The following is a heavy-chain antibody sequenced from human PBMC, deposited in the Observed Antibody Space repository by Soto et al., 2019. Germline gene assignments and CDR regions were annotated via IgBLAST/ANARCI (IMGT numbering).Heavy chain of an antibody. Sequence: EVQLVESGGGLVQPGGSLRLSCVASGFTFSSHDMHWVRQGTGKGPEWVSGVDTAGGTYYPVSVKGRFTISRDNAKNSLYLQMNSLGATDTAVYYCAREIPSPGNWYFDLWGRGTLVTVSS. CDR2: VDTAGGT. D-gene: IGHD2-2*01. CDR1: GFTFSSHD. J-gene: IGHJ2*01. V-gene: IGHV3-13*04. CDR3: AREIPSPGNWYFDL.